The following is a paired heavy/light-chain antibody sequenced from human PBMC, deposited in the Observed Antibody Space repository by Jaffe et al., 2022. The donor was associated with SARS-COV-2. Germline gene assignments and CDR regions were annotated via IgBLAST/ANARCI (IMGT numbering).Heavy chain of an antibody. J-gene: IGHJ6*02. CDR3: ARDKHHYCTNGVCYNVGMDV. V-gene: IGHV3-7*03. D-gene: IGHD2-8*01. CDR1: GFTFSSYW. CDR2: IKQDGSEK. Sequence: EVQLVESGGGLVQPGGSLRLSCAASGFTFSSYWMSWVRQAPGKGLEWVANIKQDGSEKYYVDSVKGRFTISRDNAKNSLYLQMNSLRAEDTAVYYCARDKHHYCTNGVCYNVGMDVWGQGTTVTVSS.
Light chain of an antibody. CDR3: QQSYSTPPLT. CDR2: AAS. Sequence: DIQMTQSPSSLSASVGDRVTITCRASQSISSYLNWYQQKPGKAPKLLIYAASSLQSGVPSRFSGSGSGTDFTLTISSLQPEDFATYYCQQSYSTPPLTFGQGTRLEIK. J-gene: IGKJ5*01. V-gene: IGKV1-39*01. CDR1: QSISSY.